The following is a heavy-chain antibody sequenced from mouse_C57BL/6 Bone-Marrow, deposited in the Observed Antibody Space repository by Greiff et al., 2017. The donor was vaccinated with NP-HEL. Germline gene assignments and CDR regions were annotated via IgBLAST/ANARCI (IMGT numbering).Heavy chain of an antibody. D-gene: IGHD2-1*01. CDR3: TTSRIYYGNFLYAMDD. V-gene: IGHV14-4*01. J-gene: IGHJ4*01. Sequence: VQLKQSGAELVRPGASVKLSCTASGFNIKDDYMPWVKQRPEQGLEWIGWIDPENGDPEYASKFPGKATLTADTSSNTAYLQLRSLTSEDTAVDYCTTSRIYYGNFLYAMDDWGQGTSVTVSS. CDR1: GFNIKDDY. CDR2: IDPENGDP.